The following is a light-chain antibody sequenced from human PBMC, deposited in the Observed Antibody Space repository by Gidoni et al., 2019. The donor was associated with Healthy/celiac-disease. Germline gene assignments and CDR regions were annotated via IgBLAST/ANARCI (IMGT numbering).Light chain of an antibody. Sequence: RVTITCRASQSISSYLNWYQQKPGKAPKLLIYAASSLQSGVPPRFSGSGSGTYFPLTISRLQPEDFATYYCQQSYSTPRTFGGGTKVEIK. V-gene: IGKV1-39*01. J-gene: IGKJ4*01. CDR3: QQSYSTPRT. CDR1: QSISSY. CDR2: AAS.